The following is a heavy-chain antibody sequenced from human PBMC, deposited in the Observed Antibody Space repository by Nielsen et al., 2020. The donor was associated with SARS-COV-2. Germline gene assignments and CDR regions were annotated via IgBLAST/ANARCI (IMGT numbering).Heavy chain of an antibody. D-gene: IGHD1-26*01. CDR2: ISYDGSNK. CDR3: AKDGRGGFDY. Sequence: GESLKISCAASGFTFSRYGMHWVRQAPGKGLEWVAVISYDGSNKYYADSVKGRFTISRDNSKNTLYLQMNSLRAEDTAVYYCAKDGRGGFDYWGQGTLVTVSS. J-gene: IGHJ4*02. CDR1: GFTFSRYG. V-gene: IGHV3-30*18.